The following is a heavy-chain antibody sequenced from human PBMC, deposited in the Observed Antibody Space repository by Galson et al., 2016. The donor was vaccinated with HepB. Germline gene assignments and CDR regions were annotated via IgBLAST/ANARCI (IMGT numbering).Heavy chain of an antibody. J-gene: IGHJ4*02. CDR1: GFNFKKYA. CDR3: AREAPAGRFFDY. V-gene: IGHV3-30*03. Sequence: SLRLSCAASGFNFKKYAMHWVRQAPGKGLEWVVVISDDGSDKHYADSVKGRFTISRDHSKNTLYLQMNSLRAEDTAVYYCAREAPAGRFFDYWGQGAQVTVSS. D-gene: IGHD6-19*01. CDR2: ISDDGSDK.